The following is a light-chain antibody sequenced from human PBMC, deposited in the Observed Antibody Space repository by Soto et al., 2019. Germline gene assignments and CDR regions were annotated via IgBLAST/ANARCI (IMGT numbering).Light chain of an antibody. Sequence: LTQPASVSGSPGQSITISCTGTSIDVGGYNYVSWYQQQSGKAPKLMIHEVSNRPSGVSNRFSGSKSGNTASLTISGLQAEDEADYYCSSYTSSRAYVFXIGTKVTVL. J-gene: IGLJ1*01. CDR3: SSYTSSRAYV. CDR2: EVS. CDR1: SIDVGGYNY. V-gene: IGLV2-14*01.